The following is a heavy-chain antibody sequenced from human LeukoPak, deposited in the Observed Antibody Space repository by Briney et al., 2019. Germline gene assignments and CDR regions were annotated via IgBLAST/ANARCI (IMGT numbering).Heavy chain of an antibody. Sequence: PSETLSLTCTVSGASISSNSYYWTWIRQPPGKGLEWIGYIYYSGSTNYNPSLKSRVTISVDTSKNQFSLKVSSVTAADTAVYYCARDRYGDPPDYWGQGTLVTVSS. V-gene: IGHV4-61*01. J-gene: IGHJ4*02. D-gene: IGHD4-17*01. CDR3: ARDRYGDPPDY. CDR2: IYYSGST. CDR1: GASISSNSYY.